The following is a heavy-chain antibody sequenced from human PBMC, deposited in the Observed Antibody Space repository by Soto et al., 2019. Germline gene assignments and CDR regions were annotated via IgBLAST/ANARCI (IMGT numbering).Heavy chain of an antibody. D-gene: IGHD5-12*01. V-gene: IGHV3-23*01. CDR3: AKGGDGYTLPRDY. Sequence: HPGGSLRLSCAASGFTFSSYAMSWVRQAPGKGLEWVSAISGSGGSTYYADSVKGRFTISRDNSKNTLYLQMNSLRAEDAAVYYCAKGGDGYTLPRDYWGQGTLVTVSS. J-gene: IGHJ4*02. CDR2: ISGSGGST. CDR1: GFTFSSYA.